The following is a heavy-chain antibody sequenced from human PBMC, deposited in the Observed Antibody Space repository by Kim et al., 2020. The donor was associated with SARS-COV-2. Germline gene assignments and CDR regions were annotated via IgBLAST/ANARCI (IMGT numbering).Heavy chain of an antibody. CDR1: GFAFGAYA. D-gene: IGHD6-19*01. Sequence: GGSLRLSCRASGFAFGAYAMTWVRQAPGKGLEWVASVNNGNNPYYANSVKGRFTVSRDNAESTLYLQMNGLRVEDTALYYRAKDHPSRGWPTFDSWGQGTLVTVSS. CDR3: AKDHPSRGWPTFDS. J-gene: IGHJ4*02. CDR2: VNNGNNP. V-gene: IGHV3-23*05.